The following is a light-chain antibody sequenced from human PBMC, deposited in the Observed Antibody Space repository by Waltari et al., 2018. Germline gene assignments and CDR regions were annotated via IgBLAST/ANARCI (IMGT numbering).Light chain of an antibody. CDR2: DAA. Sequence: EIVLTQSPATLSLSPGERANLSCRASQSVSSYLAWYQQKPGQAPRLLIYDAANRATGIPARFSGSGSGTDFTLTISSLEPEDFAVYYCQHRGTFGQGTKVEIK. CDR1: QSVSSY. CDR3: QHRGT. J-gene: IGKJ1*01. V-gene: IGKV3-11*01.